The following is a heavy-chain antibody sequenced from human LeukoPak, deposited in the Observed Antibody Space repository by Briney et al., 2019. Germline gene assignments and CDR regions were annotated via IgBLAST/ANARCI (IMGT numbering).Heavy chain of an antibody. Sequence: GASLRVSCKASGYTFTDYYMHWGRQAPEQGLEWMGWINPNSGGTTYAQKFQGRVTMTRDTSISTAYMELSRLRSDDTAVYYCARGDSSSWNAFDIWGQGTMVTVSS. V-gene: IGHV1-2*02. D-gene: IGHD6-13*01. CDR3: ARGDSSSWNAFDI. CDR1: GYTFTDYY. CDR2: INPNSGGT. J-gene: IGHJ3*02.